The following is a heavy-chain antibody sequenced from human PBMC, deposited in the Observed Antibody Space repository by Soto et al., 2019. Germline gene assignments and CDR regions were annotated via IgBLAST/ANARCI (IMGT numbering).Heavy chain of an antibody. D-gene: IGHD6-13*01. CDR1: GFSFVSYV. J-gene: IGHJ4*02. CDR2: ISGSGGTT. CDR3: ATRAAPGY. V-gene: IGHV3-23*01. Sequence: EVQLLESGGGLVQPGGSLRLSCAASGFSFVSYVMSWVRQAPGKGLEWVSGISGSGGTTYYADSVKGRFTISRDNSKTTLYLQMNSLRAEDTAVYYCATRAAPGYWGQGTLVTVSS.